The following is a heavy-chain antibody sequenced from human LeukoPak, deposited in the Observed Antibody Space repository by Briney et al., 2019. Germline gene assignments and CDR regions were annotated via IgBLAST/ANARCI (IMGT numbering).Heavy chain of an antibody. Sequence: GGSLRLSCTASGFIFSTYPLSWVRQAPGKGAEWVSGISGVGDTTYYADSAKGRFTISRDSSKSTLYLQMNSLRVEDTALYYCAKTYGSAWYLDQWGQGTLVTVSS. D-gene: IGHD6-19*01. J-gene: IGHJ4*02. V-gene: IGHV3-23*01. CDR2: ISGVGDTT. CDR1: GFIFSTYP. CDR3: AKTYGSAWYLDQ.